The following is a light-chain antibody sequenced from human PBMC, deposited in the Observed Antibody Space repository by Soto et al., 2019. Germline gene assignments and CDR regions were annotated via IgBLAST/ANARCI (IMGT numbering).Light chain of an antibody. J-gene: IGLJ2*01. CDR1: SSDVGGYNY. CDR2: DVS. Sequence: QSALTQPASVSGSPGQSITISCTGTSSDVGGYNYVSWYQQHPGKAPKLMIYDVSNRPSGVSNRFSGSKSGNTGSLTISGLQAEDEADYYCSSYTSSSTRVVFGGGTKVTVL. CDR3: SSYTSSSTRVV. V-gene: IGLV2-14*01.